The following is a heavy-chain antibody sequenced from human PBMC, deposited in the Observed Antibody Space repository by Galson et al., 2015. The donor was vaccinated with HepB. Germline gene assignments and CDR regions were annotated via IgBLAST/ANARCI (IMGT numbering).Heavy chain of an antibody. J-gene: IGHJ6*02. V-gene: IGHV1-18*01. CDR2: ISAYNGNT. CDR3: ARELHCTNGVCYNGMDV. Sequence: SVKVSCKASGGTFSSYAISWVRQAPGQGLEWMGWISAYNGNTNYAQKLQGRVTMTTDTSTSTAYMELRSLRSDDTAVYYCARELHCTNGVCYNGMDVWGQGTTVTVSS. CDR1: GGTFSSYA. D-gene: IGHD2-8*01.